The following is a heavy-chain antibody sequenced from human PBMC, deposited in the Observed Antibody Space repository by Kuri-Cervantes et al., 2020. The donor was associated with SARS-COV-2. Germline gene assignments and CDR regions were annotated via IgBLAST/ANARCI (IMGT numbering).Heavy chain of an antibody. CDR1: GFTFSDYG. Sequence: GVSLRLYCAASGFTFSDYGIHWVRQAPGKGLEWVAVISYDGSNNYYADAVKGRFTISRDNSKNTLYLQMNSLRAEDTAVYYCARGDIGNWGIDYWGQGTLVTVSS. CDR3: ARGDIGNWGIDY. CDR2: ISYDGSNN. V-gene: IGHV3-30*03. D-gene: IGHD3-16*01. J-gene: IGHJ4*02.